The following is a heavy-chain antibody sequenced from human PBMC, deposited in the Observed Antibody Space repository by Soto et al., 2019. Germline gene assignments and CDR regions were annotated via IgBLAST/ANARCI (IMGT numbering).Heavy chain of an antibody. D-gene: IGHD3-22*01. J-gene: IGHJ4*02. CDR1: GFIVSVYS. Sequence: GVSMLVSGPYSGFIVSVYSMHLVRQPTGKGLEWVSSISSSSSYIYYADSVKGRFTISRDNAKNSVYLQMNSLRAEDTAVYYCASGYYDRIGYYFDYWGQGIAVTVSS. CDR3: ASGYYDRIGYYFDY. V-gene: IGHV3-21*01. CDR2: ISSSSSYI.